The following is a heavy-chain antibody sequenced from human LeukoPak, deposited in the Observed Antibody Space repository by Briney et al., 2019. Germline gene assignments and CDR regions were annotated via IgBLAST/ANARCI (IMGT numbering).Heavy chain of an antibody. CDR2: IVPFLNIT. J-gene: IGHJ4*02. CDR1: GGTFSMYA. D-gene: IGHD3-22*01. CDR3: ARDPDSSADDY. V-gene: IGHV1-69*04. Sequence: SVKVSRKAFGGTFSMYAISWVRQAPGQGLEWMGRIVPFLNITNYAQKFQGRLTITADKVTRTAYMELSSLRSEDTAVYFCARDPDSSADDYWGQGTLVTVSS.